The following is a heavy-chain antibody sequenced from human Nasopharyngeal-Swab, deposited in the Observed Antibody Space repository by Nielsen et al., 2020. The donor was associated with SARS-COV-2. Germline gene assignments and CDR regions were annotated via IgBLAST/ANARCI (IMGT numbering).Heavy chain of an antibody. CDR3: TTDLG. CDR1: GFALSDAW. Sequence: GEFLKISCAASGFALSDAWMHWVRQAPGKGLEWVGRIKRRTNGGTTDYAAPVKGRFTISRDDSENTLYLQMNNLRIDDTGFYYCTTDLGGGQGTLVTVTS. V-gene: IGHV3-15*01. J-gene: IGHJ4*02. CDR2: IKRRTNGGTT.